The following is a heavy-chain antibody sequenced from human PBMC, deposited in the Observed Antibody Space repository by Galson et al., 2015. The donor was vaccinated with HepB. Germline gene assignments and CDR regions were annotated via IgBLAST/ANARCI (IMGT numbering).Heavy chain of an antibody. Sequence: SVKVSCKASAYTFTGYCVHWVRQAPGQGLEWMGWINPNSGGTYYAQKFQGRVTMTRDTSISTAYVELNRLRSDDTAVYYCAKERGPIVGAKGEDSLDIWGQGTVVPLSS. V-gene: IGHV1-2*02. CDR1: AYTFTGYC. J-gene: IGHJ3*02. CDR2: INPNSGGT. CDR3: AKERGPIVGAKGEDSLDI. D-gene: IGHD1-26*01.